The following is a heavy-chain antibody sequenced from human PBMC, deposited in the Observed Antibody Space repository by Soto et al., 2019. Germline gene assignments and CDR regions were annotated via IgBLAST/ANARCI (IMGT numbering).Heavy chain of an antibody. D-gene: IGHD3-10*01. CDR2: IYHSGST. Sequence: PSEPLSLTCAVSGVSISSSNWLSWVRQPPGKGLEWIGEIYHSGSTNYNPSLKSRVTISVDKSKNQFSLKLSSVTAADTAGYYCARVLQWFGPRGGGIDYWGQGTLVTVSS. CDR3: ARVLQWFGPRGGGIDY. CDR1: GVSISSSNW. V-gene: IGHV4-4*02. J-gene: IGHJ4*02.